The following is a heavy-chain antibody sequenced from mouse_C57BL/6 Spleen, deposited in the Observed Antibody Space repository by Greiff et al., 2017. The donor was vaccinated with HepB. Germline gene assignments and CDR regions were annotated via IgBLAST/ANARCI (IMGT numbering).Heavy chain of an antibody. V-gene: IGHV5-16*01. CDR2: INYDGSST. Sequence: VQLKESEGGLVQPGSSMKLSCTASGFTFSDYYMAWVRQVPEKGLEWVANINYDGSSTYYLDSLKSRFIISRDNAKNILYLQMSSLKSEDTATYYCARGLYGSSFFYFDYWGQGTTLTVSS. J-gene: IGHJ2*01. D-gene: IGHD1-1*01. CDR3: ARGLYGSSFFYFDY. CDR1: GFTFSDYY.